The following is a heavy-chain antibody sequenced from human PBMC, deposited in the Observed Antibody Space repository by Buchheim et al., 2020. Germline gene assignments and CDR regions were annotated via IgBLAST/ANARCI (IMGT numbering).Heavy chain of an antibody. CDR1: GGSFSGYY. D-gene: IGHD3-16*01. Sequence: QVQLQQWDAGLLKPSETLSLTCAVSGGSFSGYYWSWIRQPPGKGLEWIGEINHSGSTNYNPSLKSRVTISVDTSKNQFSLKLSSVTAADTAVYYCARGGGTNWFDPWGQGTL. J-gene: IGHJ5*02. CDR3: ARGGGTNWFDP. V-gene: IGHV4-34*01. CDR2: INHSGST.